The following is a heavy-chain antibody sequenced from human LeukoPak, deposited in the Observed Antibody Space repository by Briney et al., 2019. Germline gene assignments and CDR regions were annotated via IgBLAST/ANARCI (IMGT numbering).Heavy chain of an antibody. CDR1: GGTSSSYA. CDR3: ARPSYCGGDCWYYFDY. J-gene: IGHJ4*02. CDR2: IIPIFGTA. D-gene: IGHD2-21*01. Sequence: ASVKVSCKASGGTSSSYAISWVRQAPGQGLEWMGGIIPIFGTANYAQKFQGRVTITADESTSTAYMELSSLRSEDTAVYYCARPSYCGGDCWYYFDYWGQGTLVTVSS. V-gene: IGHV1-69*13.